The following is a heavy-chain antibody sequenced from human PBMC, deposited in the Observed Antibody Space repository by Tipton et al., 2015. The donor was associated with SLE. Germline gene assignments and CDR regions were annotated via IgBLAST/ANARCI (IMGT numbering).Heavy chain of an antibody. J-gene: IGHJ4*02. D-gene: IGHD3-3*01. CDR3: AKDDGYYDFWSGYYVY. V-gene: IGHV1-24*01. CDR2: FDPEDGET. Sequence: QSGPEVKKPGASVKVSCKVSGYTLTELSMHWVRQAPGKGLEWMGGFDPEDGETIYSQKFQGRVTVTEDTSTDTAYMELSSLRSEDTAVYYCAKDDGYYDFWSGYYVYWGQGTLVTVSS. CDR1: GYTLTELS.